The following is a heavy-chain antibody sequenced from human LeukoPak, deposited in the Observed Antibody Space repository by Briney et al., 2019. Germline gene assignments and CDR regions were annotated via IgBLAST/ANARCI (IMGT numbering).Heavy chain of an antibody. CDR2: ISAYNGNT. D-gene: IGHD2-21*02. CDR3: ARSTLGICGGDCSPPYDY. J-gene: IGHJ4*02. V-gene: IGHV1-18*01. CDR1: GYTFTIYG. Sequence: ASVKVSCKASGYTFTIYGISWVRQAPGQGLEWMGWISAYNGNTNYAQKLQGRVTMTTDTSTSTAYMELRSLRSDDTAVYYCARSTLGICGGDCSPPYDYWGQGTLVTVSS.